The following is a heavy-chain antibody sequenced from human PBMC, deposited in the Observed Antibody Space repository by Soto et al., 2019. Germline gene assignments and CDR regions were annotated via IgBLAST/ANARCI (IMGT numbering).Heavy chain of an antibody. CDR1: GYTFTSYA. V-gene: IGHV1-3*01. CDR3: ARDRLRFLEWLSAPNWFDP. J-gene: IGHJ5*02. D-gene: IGHD3-3*01. Sequence: SVKVSCKAAGYTFTSYAMHWGRKAPGQRLEWMGWINAGNGNTKYSQKFQGRVTITRDTSASTAYMELSSLRSEDTAVYYCARDRLRFLEWLSAPNWFDPLGQGTLVTVSS. CDR2: INAGNGNT.